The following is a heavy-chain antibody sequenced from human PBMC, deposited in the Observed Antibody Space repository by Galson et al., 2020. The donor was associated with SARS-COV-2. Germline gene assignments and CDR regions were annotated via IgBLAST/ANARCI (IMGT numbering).Heavy chain of an antibody. V-gene: IGHV2-5*02. CDR3: SHSRATVTRRYFDY. D-gene: IGHD4-17*01. J-gene: IGHJ4*02. Sequence: KMSGTTLVKHTQTPTLTYPFSVLALSTSAAGVGWIRQHPGKALEWHALIPWDDDTRYSTSLKSRLTITKDTSKNQVVLTMTNVEPVDTAPYYCSHSRATVTRRYFDYWGQGTLVTVSS. CDR1: VLALSTSAAG. CDR2: IPWDDDT.